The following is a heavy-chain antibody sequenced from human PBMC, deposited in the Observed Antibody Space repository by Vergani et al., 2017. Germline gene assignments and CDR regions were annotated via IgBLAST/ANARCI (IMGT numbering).Heavy chain of an antibody. J-gene: IGHJ4*02. CDR3: VRGPSEPAADLDY. V-gene: IGHV1-2*02. CDR2: IHTKSGGA. CDR1: GYTFFDYY. D-gene: IGHD6-13*01. Sequence: QVQLVQSGAEVWKPGASVMVSCKTSGYTFFDYYMHWVRQAPGQGIEWLGWIHTKSGGADYAQKFQGRVTMTRDTTITTAYMELSGLRSDGTAMYYCVRGPSEPAADLDYWGQGTLVTVSS.